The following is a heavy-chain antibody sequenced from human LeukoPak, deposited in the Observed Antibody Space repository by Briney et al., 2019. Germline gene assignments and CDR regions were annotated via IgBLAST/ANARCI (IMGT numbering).Heavy chain of an antibody. Sequence: GGSLRLSCAASGFTFSSYSMNWVRQAPGKGLEWVSSISSSSSYIYYADSVKGRFTISRDNAKNSLYLQMNSLRAEDTAVYYCARDQYYDFWSGYYTPWGLIYYYGMDVWGQGTTVTVSS. CDR2: ISSSSSYI. J-gene: IGHJ6*02. V-gene: IGHV3-21*01. D-gene: IGHD3-3*01. CDR3: ARDQYYDFWSGYYTPWGLIYYYGMDV. CDR1: GFTFSSYS.